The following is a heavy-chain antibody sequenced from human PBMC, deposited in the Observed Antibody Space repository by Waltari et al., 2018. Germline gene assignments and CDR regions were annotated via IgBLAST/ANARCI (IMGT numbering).Heavy chain of an antibody. CDR3: TKEHADYGMDV. Sequence: QVQLVESGGGVVQPGKSLRLYCGASGFPFSSFAMHWVRQAPGKGLEWVAIISYDGSKTYYAESVRGRFTISRDNSNNTLYLQMNSLRGEDTALYYCTKEHADYGMDVWGQGTTVTVSS. V-gene: IGHV3-30*18. J-gene: IGHJ6*02. CDR2: ISYDGSKT. CDR1: GFPFSSFA.